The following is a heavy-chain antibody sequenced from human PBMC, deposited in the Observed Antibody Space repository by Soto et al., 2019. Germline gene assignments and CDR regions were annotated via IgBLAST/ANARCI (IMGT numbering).Heavy chain of an antibody. CDR3: AKTGVADAFDI. D-gene: IGHD3-3*01. J-gene: IGHJ3*02. CDR2: IYPGDSDT. Sequence: GDPLKISCKASGYSFTSSWIGWLRQMPGKGLECMGLIYPGDSDTRYTPSFQGQVTISVDKSINTAYLQWSSLRASDTAIYYCAKTGVADAFDIWGLGTLVTVSS. CDR1: GYSFTSSW. V-gene: IGHV5-51*01.